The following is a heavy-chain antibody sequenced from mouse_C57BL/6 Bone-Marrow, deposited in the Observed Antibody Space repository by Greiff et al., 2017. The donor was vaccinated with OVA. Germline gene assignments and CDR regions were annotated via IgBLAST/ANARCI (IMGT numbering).Heavy chain of an antibody. CDR3: ERSGLRRNLYAMDY. D-gene: IGHD2-4*01. CDR1: GFTFTDYY. CDR2: IRNKANGYTT. V-gene: IGHV7-3*01. Sequence: EVQGVESGGGLVQPGGSLSLSCAASGFTFTDYYMSWVRQPPGKALEWVGFIRNKANGYTTEYSASVKGRFTISRDNSQSFLYLQMNALRAEDSASYYCERSGLRRNLYAMDYWGQGTSVTVSS. J-gene: IGHJ4*01.